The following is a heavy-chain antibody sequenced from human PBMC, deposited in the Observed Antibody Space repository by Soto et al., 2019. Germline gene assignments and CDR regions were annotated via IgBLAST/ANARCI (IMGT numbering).Heavy chain of an antibody. J-gene: IGHJ4*02. Sequence: SETLSLTCAVSGGSISSSNWWSWIRQHPGKGLEWIGYIYYSGSTYYNPSLKSRVTISVDTSKNQFSLKLSSVTAADTAVYYCARVANYDILTGYYTNFDYWGQGTLVTVSS. D-gene: IGHD3-9*01. V-gene: IGHV4-31*11. CDR2: IYYSGST. CDR3: ARVANYDILTGYYTNFDY. CDR1: GGSISSSNW.